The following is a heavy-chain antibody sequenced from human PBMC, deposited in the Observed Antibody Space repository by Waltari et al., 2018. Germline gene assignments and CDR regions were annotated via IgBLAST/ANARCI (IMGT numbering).Heavy chain of an antibody. J-gene: IGHJ4*02. D-gene: IGHD3-3*01. CDR1: GGSISSSSYY. V-gene: IGHV4-39*07. Sequence: QLQLQESAPGLVKPSETLSLTCTVSGGSISSSSYYWGWTRQPPGKGLEWIGSIYYSGSTYYNPSLKSRVTISVDTSKSQFSLKLSCVTAADAAVYYCAGSSGVVSIFDYWGQGTLVTVSS. CDR3: AGSSGVVSIFDY. CDR2: IYYSGST.